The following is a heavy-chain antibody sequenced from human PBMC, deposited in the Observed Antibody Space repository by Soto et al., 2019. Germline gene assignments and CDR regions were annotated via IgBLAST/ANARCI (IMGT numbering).Heavy chain of an antibody. V-gene: IGHV1-69*12. CDR3: AQTLGSAVAGPGRFDL. Sequence: QVQLVQSGAEVKKPGSSVKVSCKASGGTFSNYAINWVRQAPGQGLEWMGGITPFFGTANYAQKFQGRVTITADESMSTAYMELSRLRSEATAVYYCAQTLGSAVAGPGRFDLWGRGTLVTVSS. J-gene: IGHJ2*01. CDR2: ITPFFGTA. D-gene: IGHD6-19*01. CDR1: GGTFSNYA.